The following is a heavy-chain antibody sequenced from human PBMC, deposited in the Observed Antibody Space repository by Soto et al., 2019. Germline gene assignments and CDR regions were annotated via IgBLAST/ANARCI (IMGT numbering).Heavy chain of an antibody. D-gene: IGHD2-8*01. CDR1: GYTFTSYY. V-gene: IGHV1-46*01. J-gene: IGHJ6*02. Sequence: ASVKVSCKASGYTFTSYYMHWVRQAPGQGLEWMGIINPSGDSTTYAQKFQGRVTMTRDTSTSTVYMDLSSLISEDTAVYYCARVRCFNGLCHTADYGMDVWGQGTTVTVSS. CDR2: INPSGDST. CDR3: ARVRCFNGLCHTADYGMDV.